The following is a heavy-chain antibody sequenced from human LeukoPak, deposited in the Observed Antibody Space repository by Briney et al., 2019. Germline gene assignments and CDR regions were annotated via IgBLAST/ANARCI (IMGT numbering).Heavy chain of an antibody. D-gene: IGHD1-26*01. CDR2: INHSGST. J-gene: IGHJ4*02. CDR1: GGSFSGYY. Sequence: SETLSLTCAVSGGSFSGYYWSWIRQPPGKGLEWIGEINHSGSTNYNPSLKSRVTISVDASKNQFSLKLISVTAADTAVYYCARSRYRGNYFDYWGQGTLVTVPS. CDR3: ARSRYRGNYFDY. V-gene: IGHV4-34*01.